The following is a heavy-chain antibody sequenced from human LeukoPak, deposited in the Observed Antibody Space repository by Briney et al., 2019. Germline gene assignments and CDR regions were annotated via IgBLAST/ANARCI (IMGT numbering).Heavy chain of an antibody. CDR2: IYYTGST. CDR1: GGSISSSDYY. J-gene: IGHJ5*02. CDR3: ARENYCTNGVCWAFDP. V-gene: IGHV4-39*07. Sequence: SETLSLTCTVSGGSISSSDYYWSWIRQPPGKGLEWLGIIYYTGSTSYNPSLKSRVTISVDTFRNQFSLHLSSVTAADTAVYYCARENYCTNGVCWAFDPWGQGTLVTVSS. D-gene: IGHD2-8*01.